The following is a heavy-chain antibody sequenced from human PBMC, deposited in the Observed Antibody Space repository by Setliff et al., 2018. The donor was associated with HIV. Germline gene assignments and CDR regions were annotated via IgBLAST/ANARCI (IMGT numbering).Heavy chain of an antibody. V-gene: IGHV4-39*01. J-gene: IGHJ4*02. CDR1: GDSINPNDYY. CDR3: PRPTFRLGTGHYFDH. D-gene: IGHD1-1*01. CDR2: VYSIGTT. Sequence: KPSETLSLTCSVSGDSINPNDYYWAWIRQPPGKGLEWIGSVYSIGTTYYNPSLHGRVTISLDTSKNQVSLRLTSVTAADTAIYYCPRPTFRLGTGHYFDHWGQGALVTVSS.